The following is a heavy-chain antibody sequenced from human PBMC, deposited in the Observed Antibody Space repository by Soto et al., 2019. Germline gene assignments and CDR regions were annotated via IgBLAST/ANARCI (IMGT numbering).Heavy chain of an antibody. CDR2: ISVYNGNT. D-gene: IGHD2-15*01. Sequence: QVQLVQSGAEVKKPGASVKVSCKASGYTFVNYDISWVRQAPGQGLEWMGWISVYNGNTNYAQKVQGRVTMTTDTSASTACMEVRSLRSDDTAVYYCARRVVVLTSDWFDPWGQGTLVTVSS. CDR1: GYTFVNYD. CDR3: ARRVVVLTSDWFDP. J-gene: IGHJ5*02. V-gene: IGHV1-18*01.